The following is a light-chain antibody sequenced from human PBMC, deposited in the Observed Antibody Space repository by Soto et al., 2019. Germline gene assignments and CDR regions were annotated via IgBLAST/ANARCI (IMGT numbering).Light chain of an antibody. CDR1: QGLSNN. CDR3: QQLSTYPST. J-gene: IGKJ4*01. V-gene: IGKV1-17*01. Sequence: EIRMTQSPSYLCASVGDRVTIXCRASQGLSNNLSWYQQKPGEARKRLVYVASSLDGGGPARFSGSGSVTDFTRTISSRQADDFATYYGQQLSTYPSTFGGGTKVDIK. CDR2: VAS.